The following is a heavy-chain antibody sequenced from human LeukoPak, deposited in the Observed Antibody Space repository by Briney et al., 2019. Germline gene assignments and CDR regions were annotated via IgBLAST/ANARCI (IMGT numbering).Heavy chain of an antibody. Sequence: SETLSLTCTVSGGSFSSYYWSWVRQPAGKGLEWIGRIYTSGSTNYNPSLKSRVTMSADTSKNQFSLKLSSVTAADTAVYYCVRDFNDYYYYYYMDVWGKGTTVTVSS. CDR1: GGSFSSYY. V-gene: IGHV4-4*07. D-gene: IGHD1-1*01. J-gene: IGHJ6*03. CDR3: VRDFNDYYYYYYMDV. CDR2: IYTSGST.